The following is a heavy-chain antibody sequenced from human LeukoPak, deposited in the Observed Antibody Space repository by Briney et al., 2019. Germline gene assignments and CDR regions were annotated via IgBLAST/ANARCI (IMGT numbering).Heavy chain of an antibody. Sequence: PGGSLRLSCAASGFTFSSYAMSWVRQAPGKGLEWVSGISWNSGSIGYADSVKGRFTISRDNAKNSLYLQMNSLRAEDTTLYYCAKDGSDYALGMDVWGQGTTVTVSS. CDR2: ISWNSGSI. V-gene: IGHV3-9*01. CDR3: AKDGSDYALGMDV. CDR1: GFTFSSYA. D-gene: IGHD3-16*01. J-gene: IGHJ6*02.